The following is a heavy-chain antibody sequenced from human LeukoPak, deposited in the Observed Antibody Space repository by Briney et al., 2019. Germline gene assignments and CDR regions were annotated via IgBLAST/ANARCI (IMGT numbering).Heavy chain of an antibody. Sequence: SQTLSLTCTVSGGSISSSGYYWSWIRQHPGMGLEWIGYIYYSGSTYYNPSLKSRVTISVDTSNNQFSLKLSSVTAADTAVYYCARADSSGYSYFDYWGQGALVTVSS. V-gene: IGHV4-31*03. D-gene: IGHD3-22*01. CDR1: GGSISSSGYY. CDR2: IYYSGST. CDR3: ARADSSGYSYFDY. J-gene: IGHJ4*02.